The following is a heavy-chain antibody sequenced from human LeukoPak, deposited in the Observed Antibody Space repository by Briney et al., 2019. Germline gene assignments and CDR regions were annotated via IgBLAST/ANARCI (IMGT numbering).Heavy chain of an antibody. J-gene: IGHJ4*02. CDR1: GFTFSSYG. Sequence: GGSLRLSCAASGFTFSSYGMHWVRQAPGKGLEWVAVISYDGSNKYYADSVKGRFTISRDNSKNAMYLQMTSLRAEDAAVYYCAKDLHDYVWGSYRPPVDYWGQGTLVTVSS. CDR3: AKDLHDYVWGSYRPPVDY. V-gene: IGHV3-30*18. CDR2: ISYDGSNK. D-gene: IGHD3-16*02.